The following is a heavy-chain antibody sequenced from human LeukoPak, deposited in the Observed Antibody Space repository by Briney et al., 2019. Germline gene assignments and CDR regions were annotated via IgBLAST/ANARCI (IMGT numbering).Heavy chain of an antibody. D-gene: IGHD2-15*01. J-gene: IGHJ5*02. Sequence: PSETLSLTCTVSGGSISSYYWSWIRQPPGKGLEWIGYIYYSGRTNYNPSLKSRVTISVDTSKNQFSLKLSSVTAADTAVYYCARGGDIVVVVAATSTYLYNWFDPWGQGTLVTVSS. CDR3: ARGGDIVVVVAATSTYLYNWFDP. CDR1: GGSISSYY. V-gene: IGHV4-59*01. CDR2: IYYSGRT.